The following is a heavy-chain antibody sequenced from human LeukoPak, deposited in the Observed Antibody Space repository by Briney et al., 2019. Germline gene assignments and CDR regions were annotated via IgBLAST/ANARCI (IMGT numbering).Heavy chain of an antibody. CDR1: GYSISSGYY. J-gene: IGHJ4*02. CDR3: ARRYSNSYFDY. Sequence: SETLSLTCAVSGYSISSGYYWAWIRQPPGKGLEWIGNIYHSGSTYYNPSPKSRVTISVDTSKNQFSLKLSSVTAADTAVYYCARRYSNSYFDYWGQGTLVTVSS. CDR2: IYHSGST. V-gene: IGHV4-38-2*01. D-gene: IGHD4-11*01.